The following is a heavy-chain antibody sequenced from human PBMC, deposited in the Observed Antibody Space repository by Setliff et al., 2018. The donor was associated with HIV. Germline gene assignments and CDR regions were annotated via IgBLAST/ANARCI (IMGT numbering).Heavy chain of an antibody. V-gene: IGHV1-2*06. CDR3: ARGPDGDYQYFQH. CDR2: ISPNSGGT. Sequence: ASVKVSCKASGYTFTAYYMHWVRQAPGQGLEWMGRISPNSGGTLYAQKFQGRVTMTWDTAINTVYMDLSRLRPGDTALYYCARGPDGDYQYFQHWGQGTLVTVSS. J-gene: IGHJ1*01. CDR1: GYTFTAYY. D-gene: IGHD4-17*01.